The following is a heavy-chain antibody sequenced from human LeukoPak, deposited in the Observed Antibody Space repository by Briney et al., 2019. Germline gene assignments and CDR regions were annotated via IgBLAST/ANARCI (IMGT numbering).Heavy chain of an antibody. V-gene: IGHV4-34*01. J-gene: IGHJ4*02. D-gene: IGHD3-22*01. CDR2: INHSGST. CDR3: ARIYDSSGY. Sequence: SETLSLTCAVYGGSFSGYYWSWIRQPPGKGLEWIGEINHSGSTNYNPSLKSRVTISVDTSKNQFSLKLSSVTAADTAVYYCARIYDSSGYWGQGTLVTVSS. CDR1: GGSFSGYY.